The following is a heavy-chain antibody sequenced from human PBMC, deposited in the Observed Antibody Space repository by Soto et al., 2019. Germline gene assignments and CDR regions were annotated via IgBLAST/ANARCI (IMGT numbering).Heavy chain of an antibody. CDR1: GGTFSSYA. D-gene: IGHD5-12*01. J-gene: IGHJ6*02. CDR3: AREERRDGYNSWERDYYYYGMDV. CDR2: IIPIFGTA. Sequence: QVQLVQSGAEVKKPGSSVKVSCKASGGTFSSYAINWVRQAPGQGLEWMGGIIPIFGTANYAQKFQGRVTITADESTSTAYMELSSLRSEDTAVYYRAREERRDGYNSWERDYYYYGMDVWGQGTTVTVSS. V-gene: IGHV1-69*01.